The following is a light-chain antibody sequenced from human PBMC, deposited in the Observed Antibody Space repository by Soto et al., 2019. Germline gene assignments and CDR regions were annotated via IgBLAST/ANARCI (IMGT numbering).Light chain of an antibody. CDR3: SSYTGSSTV. CDR2: EVS. CDR1: SSDVGAYKS. Sequence: QSALTQPASVSGSPGQSITISCTGTSSDVGAYKSVSWYQQHLGKAPKLMIYEVSNRPSGVSNRFSGSKSGNTASLTISGLQAEDEADYYCSSYTGSSTVFGGGTKLTVL. J-gene: IGLJ2*01. V-gene: IGLV2-14*01.